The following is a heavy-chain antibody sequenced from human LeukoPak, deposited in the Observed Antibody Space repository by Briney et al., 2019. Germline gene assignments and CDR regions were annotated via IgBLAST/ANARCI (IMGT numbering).Heavy chain of an antibody. J-gene: IGHJ6*02. Sequence: PSETLSLTFPVTGGSISSHYWTWIRQPPGKGLEWIGDMYYSGSTNYNPSLKSRGTMSVDTSKNQFSLKLSTVTAADTAVYDCSRMYAGIYYNGMDVWGQGTTVTVSS. D-gene: IGHD2-8*01. CDR3: SRMYAGIYYNGMDV. CDR2: MYYSGST. V-gene: IGHV4-59*08. CDR1: GGSISSHY.